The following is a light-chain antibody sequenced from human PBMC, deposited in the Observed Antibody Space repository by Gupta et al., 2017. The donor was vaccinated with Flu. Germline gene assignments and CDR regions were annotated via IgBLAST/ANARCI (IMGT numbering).Light chain of an antibody. CDR3: CSDAGGSTLV. J-gene: IGLJ2*01. CDR1: SSHIGTYNI. V-gene: IGLV2-23*01. CDR2: EAN. Sequence: QSAMPQSAPESGSPGQSITFSCTGTSSHIGTYNIVSRYQQHPGKAPKLIIHEANKRPSGLSNLFSGSKASNTASLTISGLQAEDEANYYCCSDAGGSTLVFGGGTKLTVL.